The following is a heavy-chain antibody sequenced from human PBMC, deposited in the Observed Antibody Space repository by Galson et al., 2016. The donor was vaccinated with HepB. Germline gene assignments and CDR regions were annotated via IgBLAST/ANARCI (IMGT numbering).Heavy chain of an antibody. J-gene: IGHJ4*02. CDR3: AKDAPSGGGNLGY. V-gene: IGHV3-23*01. Sequence: SLRLSCAASGFTFSRYAMDWVRQAPRNGLEWVAAIRSGGATTYYPDSVRGRFTVSRDNSKNTLYLQMNSLRAEDTAIYYCAKDAPSGGGNLGYWGQGTLVTVSS. D-gene: IGHD4-23*01. CDR1: GFTFSRYA. CDR2: IRSGGATT.